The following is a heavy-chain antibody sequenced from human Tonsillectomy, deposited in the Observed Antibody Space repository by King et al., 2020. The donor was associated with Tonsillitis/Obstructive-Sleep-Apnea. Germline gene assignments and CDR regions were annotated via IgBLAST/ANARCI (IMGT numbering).Heavy chain of an antibody. J-gene: IGHJ5*02. CDR3: AGVGRFLEWLFGWFDP. Sequence: VQLQESGPGLVKPSETLSLTCTFSCGSISSYYWSWIRQPPGQGLEWIGYIYYSGSTNYNPSLKSRVTISVDTSKNQFSLKLSSVTAADTAVYYCAGVGRFLEWLFGWFDPWGQGTLVTVSS. CDR1: CGSISSYY. CDR2: IYYSGST. D-gene: IGHD3-3*01. V-gene: IGHV4-59*01.